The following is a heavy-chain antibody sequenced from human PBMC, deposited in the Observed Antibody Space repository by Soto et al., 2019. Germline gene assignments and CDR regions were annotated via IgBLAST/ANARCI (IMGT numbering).Heavy chain of an antibody. J-gene: IGHJ3*02. CDR2: IYYSGST. CDR1: GGSISSSSYY. V-gene: IGHV4-39*01. D-gene: IGHD1-26*01. CDR3: ARQGSGSYNAFDI. Sequence: QLQLQESGPGLVKPSETLSLTCTVSGGSISSSSYYWGWIRQPPGKGLESIGTIYYSGSTYYNPSLKSRVTISEDPSKNQFSLRLSSVTAADTAVYYWARQGSGSYNAFDIWGQGTVVTVSS.